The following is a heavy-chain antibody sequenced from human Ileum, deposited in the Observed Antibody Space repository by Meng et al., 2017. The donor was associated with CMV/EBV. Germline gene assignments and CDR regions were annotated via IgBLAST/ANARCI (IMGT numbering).Heavy chain of an antibody. D-gene: IGHD3-10*01. V-gene: IGHV3-23*01. CDR1: GFVFSRFA. Sequence: GESLKISCAASGFVFSRFAMNWVRLTPGKGLEWVSALSGSGITTYYADSVKGRFNISRDNTRNTLYLNINSLRAEDTAVYYCTKSPQELWFAENSFDPWGQGTLVTVSS. CDR3: TKSPQELWFAENSFDP. CDR2: LSGSGITT. J-gene: IGHJ5*02.